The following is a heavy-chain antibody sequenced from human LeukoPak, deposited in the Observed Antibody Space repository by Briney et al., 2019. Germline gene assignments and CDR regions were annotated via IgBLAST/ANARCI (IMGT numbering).Heavy chain of an antibody. V-gene: IGHV3-48*03. CDR1: GVTFSTYE. Sequence: GGSLRLSCAASGVTFSTYEMNWVRQAPGKGLEWVSYISSGGSTIYYADSVKGRFTVSGDNAKNSLYLQMNSLRAEDTAVYYCTRAWFYWGQGTLVTVSS. CDR2: ISSGGSTI. J-gene: IGHJ4*02. D-gene: IGHD3-9*01. CDR3: TRAWFY.